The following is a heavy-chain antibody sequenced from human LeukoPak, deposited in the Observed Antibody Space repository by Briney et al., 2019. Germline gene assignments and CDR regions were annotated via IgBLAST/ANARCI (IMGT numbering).Heavy chain of an antibody. CDR3: ARDLPTAMVLTY. V-gene: IGHV1-69*04. Sequence: ASVKVSCKASGGTFSSYAISWVRPAPGQGLEWMGRIIPILGIANYAQKFQGRVTITADKSTSTAYMELSSLRSEDTAVYYCARDLPTAMVLTYWGQGTLVTVSS. J-gene: IGHJ4*02. CDR2: IIPILGIA. D-gene: IGHD5-18*01. CDR1: GGTFSSYA.